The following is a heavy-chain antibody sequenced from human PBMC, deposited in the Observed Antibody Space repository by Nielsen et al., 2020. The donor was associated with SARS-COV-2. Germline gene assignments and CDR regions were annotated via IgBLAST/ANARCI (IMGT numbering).Heavy chain of an antibody. CDR3: ARFYGDGPFDY. D-gene: IGHD4-17*01. Sequence: SETLSLTCSVSGDSISGYYWNWIRPPPGKGLEWIGYISFPGIYRGITNYHPSLNSRVTISLDTSKNQFSLDLTSVTAADTAVYYCARFYGDGPFDYWGQGTLVTVPS. V-gene: IGHV4-59*13. CDR1: GDSISGYY. J-gene: IGHJ4*02. CDR2: ISFPGIYRGIT.